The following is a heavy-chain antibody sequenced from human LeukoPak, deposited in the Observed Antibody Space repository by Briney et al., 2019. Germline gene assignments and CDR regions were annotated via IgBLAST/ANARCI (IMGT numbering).Heavy chain of an antibody. CDR3: ARALARGFDY. D-gene: IGHD3-10*01. V-gene: IGHV4-59*01. Sequence: SETLSLTCTVSGGSISSYSWSWIRQPPGKGLEWIGYIYYSGSTNYNPSLKSRVTISVDTSKNQFSLKLSSVTAADTAVYYCARALARGFDYWGQGTLVTVSS. CDR2: IYYSGST. J-gene: IGHJ4*02. CDR1: GGSISSYS.